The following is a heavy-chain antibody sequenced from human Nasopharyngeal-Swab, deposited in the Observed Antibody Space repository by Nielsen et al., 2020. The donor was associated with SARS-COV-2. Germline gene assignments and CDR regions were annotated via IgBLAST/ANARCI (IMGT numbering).Heavy chain of an antibody. J-gene: IGHJ4*02. V-gene: IGHV3-30-3*01. Sequence: GGSLSLSCKALGFPLAYVMHWVRPAPARGLEWVGVDGSSQQYADSVKGRFNISRDNSKNTLYLQMNSLRAEDTAVYYCAKGTWLVQYFDYWGQGTLVTVSS. D-gene: IGHD6-19*01. CDR2: DGSSQ. CDR1: GFPLAYV. CDR3: AKGTWLVQYFDY.